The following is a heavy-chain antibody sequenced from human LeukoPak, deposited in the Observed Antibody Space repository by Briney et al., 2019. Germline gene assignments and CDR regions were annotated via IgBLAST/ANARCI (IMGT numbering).Heavy chain of an antibody. CDR2: ISWNSRSI. J-gene: IGHJ4*02. CDR1: GFTFNDYA. V-gene: IGHV3-9*01. CDR3: ARDQGRIPASFDPLDY. D-gene: IGHD3-9*01. Sequence: PGRSLRLSCATSGFTFNDYAMYWVRQAPGKGLEWVSGISWNSRSIAYADSVKGRFTISRDNAKNSLYLQMNSLRVEDTAVYFCARDQGRIPASFDPLDYWGQGTLVTVSS.